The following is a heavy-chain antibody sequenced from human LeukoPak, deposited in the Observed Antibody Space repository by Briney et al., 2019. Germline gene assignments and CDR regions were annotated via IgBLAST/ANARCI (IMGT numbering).Heavy chain of an antibody. CDR3: ARDRPAAMSSYYYYMDV. CDR2: IYTSGST. D-gene: IGHD2-2*01. CDR1: GGSISSGNYY. V-gene: IGHV4-61*02. J-gene: IGHJ6*03. Sequence: SETLSLTCTVSGGSISSGNYYWNWIRQPAGKGLEWIGRIYTSGSTNFNPSLKSRVTMSVDTSKNQFSLKLSSVTAADTAVYYCARDRPAAMSSYYYYMDVWGKGTTVTISS.